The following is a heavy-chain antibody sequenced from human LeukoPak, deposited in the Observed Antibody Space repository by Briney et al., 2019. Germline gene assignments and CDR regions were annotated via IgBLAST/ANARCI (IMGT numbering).Heavy chain of an antibody. V-gene: IGHV4-39*07. CDR1: GGSISSSSYY. Sequence: PSETLSLTCTVSGGSISSSSYYWGWIRQPPGKGLEWIGSIYYSGSTYYNPSLKSRVTISVDTSKNQFSLKLSSVTAADTAVYYCARDRIVVVVAATDYYYGMDVWGQGTTVTVFS. CDR3: ARDRIVVVVAATDYYYGMDV. J-gene: IGHJ6*02. CDR2: IYYSGST. D-gene: IGHD2-15*01.